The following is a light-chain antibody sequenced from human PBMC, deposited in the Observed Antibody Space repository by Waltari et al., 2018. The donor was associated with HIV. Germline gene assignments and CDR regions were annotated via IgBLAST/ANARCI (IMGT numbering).Light chain of an antibody. Sequence: EIVLTQSPATLSLSPGERATLSCRASQSVSSYLAWYQQTPGQAPRLLIYDASNRATGIPARFSGSGSGTDFTLTISSLEPEDFAVYYCQQRSNWPLTFGGGTKVEIK. CDR3: QQRSNWPLT. CDR1: QSVSSY. J-gene: IGKJ4*01. CDR2: DAS. V-gene: IGKV3-11*01.